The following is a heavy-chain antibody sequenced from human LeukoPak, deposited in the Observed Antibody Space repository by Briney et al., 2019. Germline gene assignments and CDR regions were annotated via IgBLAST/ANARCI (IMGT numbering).Heavy chain of an antibody. CDR2: ISGSGGST. V-gene: IGHV3-23*01. CDR3: AKRCSGGSCYRYYYYMDV. CDR1: GFTFSSYA. Sequence: GGSLRLSCAASGFTFSSYAMSWVRQAPGKGLEWVSAISGSGGSTYYADSVKGRFTISRDNSKNTLYLQMNSLRAEDTAVYYCAKRCSGGSCYRYYYYMDVWGKGTTVTVSS. J-gene: IGHJ6*03. D-gene: IGHD2-15*01.